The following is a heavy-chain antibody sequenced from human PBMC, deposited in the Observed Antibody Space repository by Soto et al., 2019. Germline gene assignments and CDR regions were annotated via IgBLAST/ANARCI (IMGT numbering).Heavy chain of an antibody. CDR2: IYYSGST. J-gene: IGHJ4*02. V-gene: IGHV4-30-4*01. CDR1: GGSISSGDYY. CDR3: ARSDYYDSSGYYPGN. D-gene: IGHD3-22*01. Sequence: HVQLQESGTGLVKPSQTLSLTCTVSGGSISSGDYYWSWLRQPPGKGLEWIGYIYYSGSTYYNPSLKSRVTISVDTSKHQFSLKLSSVTAADTAVYYCARSDYYDSSGYYPGNWGQGTLVTVSS.